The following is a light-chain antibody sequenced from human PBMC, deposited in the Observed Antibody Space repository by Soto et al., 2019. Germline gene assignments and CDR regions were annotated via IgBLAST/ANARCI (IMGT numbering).Light chain of an antibody. CDR2: EGS. CDR1: SSDVGSYNV. J-gene: IGLJ1*01. Sequence: QSALTQPASVSGSPGQSITISCTGTSSDVGSYNVVSWYQQHPGKAPKLMIYEGSQRPSGVSTRFSGSKSGNTASLTISGLQAEDEAEYYCCSYAGSSTYVFGTGTKLTVL. V-gene: IGLV2-23*01. CDR3: CSYAGSSTYV.